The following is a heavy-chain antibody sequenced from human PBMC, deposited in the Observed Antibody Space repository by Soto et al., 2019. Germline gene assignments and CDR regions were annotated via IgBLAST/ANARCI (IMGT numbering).Heavy chain of an antibody. Sequence: QVQLVQSGAEVKKPGSSVKVSCKASGGTFSSYDISWVRQAPGQRLEWMGGIIPIFGTANYSQKCQGRVTMTGDDATSTAYMVLSSLLSEDTAVYYCASSEIVTAPFQHWGQGTLVTVSS. CDR2: IIPIFGTA. J-gene: IGHJ1*01. D-gene: IGHD2-21*02. CDR3: ASSEIVTAPFQH. CDR1: GGTFSSYD. V-gene: IGHV1-69*01.